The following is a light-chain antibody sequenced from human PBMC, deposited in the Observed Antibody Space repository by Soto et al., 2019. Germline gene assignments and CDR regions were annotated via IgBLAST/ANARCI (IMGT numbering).Light chain of an antibody. CDR2: GAS. V-gene: IGKV3-20*01. CDR3: QQYGSSLFT. CDR1: PSVSSSY. J-gene: IGKJ3*01. Sequence: EIVLTQSPGTLSLSPGERATLSCRASPSVSSSYLAWYQQKPGQAPRLLIYGASSRATGIPDRFSGSGSGTDITLTISRVEPEDFAVYYCQQYGSSLFTFGPGTKVDIK.